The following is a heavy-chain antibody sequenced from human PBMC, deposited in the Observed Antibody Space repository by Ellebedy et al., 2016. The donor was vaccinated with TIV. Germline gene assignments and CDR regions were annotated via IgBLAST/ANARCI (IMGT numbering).Heavy chain of an antibody. J-gene: IGHJ4*02. CDR2: MRYDGSNK. Sequence: PGGSLRLSCAASGFTFSDYGMHWVRQAPGKGLEWVAFMRYDGSNKYYADSVKGRFTISRDNSKNTLYLRMNSLRAEDTAVYYCAKFPYYYDSSGYLFWGQGTLVTVSS. CDR3: AKFPYYYDSSGYLF. V-gene: IGHV3-30*02. CDR1: GFTFSDYG. D-gene: IGHD3-22*01.